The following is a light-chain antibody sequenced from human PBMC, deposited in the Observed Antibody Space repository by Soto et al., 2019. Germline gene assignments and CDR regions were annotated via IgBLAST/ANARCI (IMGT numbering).Light chain of an antibody. CDR3: QKYNSAPRT. Sequence: DIQMTQSPSSLSASVGDGVTVTCRASQGISNYLAWYQQKPGKVPKLLIYAASTLQSGVPSRFSGSGSGIDFTLTISSLQPEDVATYYCQKYNSAPRTFGQGTKVDIK. J-gene: IGKJ1*01. CDR2: AAS. CDR1: QGISNY. V-gene: IGKV1-27*01.